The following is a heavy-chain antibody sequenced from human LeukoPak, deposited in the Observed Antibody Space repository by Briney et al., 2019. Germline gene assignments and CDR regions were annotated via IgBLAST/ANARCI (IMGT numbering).Heavy chain of an antibody. CDR3: ARSPQGTATTANWLDP. CDR2: MSYSGRT. V-gene: IGHV4-38-2*02. CDR1: GYSISSGYY. D-gene: IGHD4-17*01. Sequence: SETLSLTCTVSGYSISSGYYWGWIRQPPGKGLEWIGSMSYSGRTYYNPSLKTRVTVSLDTSKNQFSLNLISVTAADTAVYYCARSPQGTATTANWLDPWGQGTLVTVSS. J-gene: IGHJ5*02.